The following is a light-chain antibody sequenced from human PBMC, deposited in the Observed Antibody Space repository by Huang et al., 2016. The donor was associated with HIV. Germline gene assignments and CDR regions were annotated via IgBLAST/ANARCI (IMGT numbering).Light chain of an antibody. CDR3: QQYGISPQVT. V-gene: IGKV3-20*01. J-gene: IGKJ5*01. CDR1: QTISSSY. CDR2: GAS. Sequence: EIVLTQSPGTLSLSPGERATLSCRASQTISSSYLAWYQQKPGQAPRLLIYGASSRATGIPDRFSGSGSGTDFTLTISRLEPEDFAVYYCQQYGISPQVTFGQGTRLEIK.